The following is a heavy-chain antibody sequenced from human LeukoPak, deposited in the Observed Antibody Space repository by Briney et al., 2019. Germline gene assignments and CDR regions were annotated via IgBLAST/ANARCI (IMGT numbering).Heavy chain of an antibody. Sequence: ASVKVSCKASGYTFTNYYVHWVRQAPGQGLEWMGIINPRDGSISYAQKFQGRATMTRATSTSTVYTELSSLSSEDTAVYYCERAIYCSGGSCHWEFDYWGQGTLVTVSS. J-gene: IGHJ4*02. V-gene: IGHV1-46*01. CDR2: INPRDGSI. CDR3: ERAIYCSGGSCHWEFDY. D-gene: IGHD2-15*01. CDR1: GYTFTNYY.